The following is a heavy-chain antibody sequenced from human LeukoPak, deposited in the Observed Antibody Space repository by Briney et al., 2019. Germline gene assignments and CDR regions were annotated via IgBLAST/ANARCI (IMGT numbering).Heavy chain of an antibody. Sequence: GGSLRLSCAASGFTFSSYAMSWVRQAPGKGLEWVAVIWYDGSNKYYADSVKGRFTISRDNSKNTLYLQMNSLRAEDTAVYYCARDWGSCLDYWGQGTLVTVSS. CDR2: IWYDGSNK. J-gene: IGHJ4*02. CDR1: GFTFSSYA. V-gene: IGHV3-33*08. D-gene: IGHD3-16*01. CDR3: ARDWGSCLDY.